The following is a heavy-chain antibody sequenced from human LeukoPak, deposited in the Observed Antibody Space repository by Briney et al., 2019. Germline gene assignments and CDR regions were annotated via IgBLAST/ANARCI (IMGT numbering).Heavy chain of an antibody. CDR3: ARTSYYYDSSGYYQTRGPFDY. CDR1: GFTFSSYG. CDR2: IWYDGSNK. J-gene: IGHJ4*02. D-gene: IGHD3-22*01. Sequence: GGSLRLSCAASGFTFSSYGMHWVRQAPGKGLEWVAVIWYDGSNKYYADSVKGRFTISRDNSKNTLYLQMNSLRAEDTAVYYCARTSYYYDSSGYYQTRGPFDYWGQGTLVTVSS. V-gene: IGHV3-33*08.